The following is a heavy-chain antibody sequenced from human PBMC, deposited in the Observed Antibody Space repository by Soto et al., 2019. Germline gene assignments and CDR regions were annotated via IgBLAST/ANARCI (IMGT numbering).Heavy chain of an antibody. V-gene: IGHV4-34*01. D-gene: IGHD4-4*01. J-gene: IGHJ6*02. CDR3: ARRVEKVTHYSYYYGMDV. CDR2: INHSGST. Sequence: SETLSLTCAVYGGSFSGYYWSWIRQPPGKGLEWIGEINHSGSTNYNPSLKSRVTISVDTSKNQFSLKLSSVTAADTAVYYCARRVEKVTHYSYYYGMDVWGQGTTVTVSS. CDR1: GGSFSGYY.